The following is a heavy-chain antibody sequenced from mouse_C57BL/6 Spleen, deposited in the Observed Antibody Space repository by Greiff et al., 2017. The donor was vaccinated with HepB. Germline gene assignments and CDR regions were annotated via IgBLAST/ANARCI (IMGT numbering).Heavy chain of an antibody. CDR1: GYTFTSYW. Sequence: QVQLQQPGAELVKPGASVKLSCKASGYTFTSYWMQWVKQRPGQGLEWIGEIDPSDSYTNYNQKLKGKATLTVDTSSSTAYMQLSSLTSEDSAVYYCARTTVVATGAMDYWGQGTSVTVSS. D-gene: IGHD1-1*01. CDR2: IDPSDSYT. CDR3: ARTTVVATGAMDY. J-gene: IGHJ4*01. V-gene: IGHV1-50*01.